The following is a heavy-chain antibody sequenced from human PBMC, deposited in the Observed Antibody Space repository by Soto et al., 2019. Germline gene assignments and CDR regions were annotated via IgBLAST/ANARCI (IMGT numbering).Heavy chain of an antibody. CDR1: GGSISSSSYY. J-gene: IGHJ4*02. V-gene: IGHV4-39*01. CDR3: ARLAVYCSSTSCYSGLGVD. D-gene: IGHD2-2*01. Sequence: SETLSLTCTVSGGSISSSSYYWGWIRQPPGKGLEWIGSIYYSGSTYYNPSLKSRVTISVDTSKNQCSRKLSSVTAADTAVYYCARLAVYCSSTSCYSGLGVDWGQGTLVTVSS. CDR2: IYYSGST.